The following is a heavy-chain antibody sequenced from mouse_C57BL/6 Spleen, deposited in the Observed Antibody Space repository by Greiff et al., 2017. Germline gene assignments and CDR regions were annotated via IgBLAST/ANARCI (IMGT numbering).Heavy chain of an antibody. Sequence: VQLQQSGPVLVKPGASVKMSCKASGYTFTDYYMNWVKQSHGKSLEWIGVINPYNGGTSYNQKFKGKATLTVDKSSSTAYMELNSLTSEDSAVYYCARSEEWDDRRVYAMDYWGQGTSVTVSS. J-gene: IGHJ4*01. D-gene: IGHD4-1*01. V-gene: IGHV1-19*01. CDR3: ARSEEWDDRRVYAMDY. CDR1: GYTFTDYY. CDR2: INPYNGGT.